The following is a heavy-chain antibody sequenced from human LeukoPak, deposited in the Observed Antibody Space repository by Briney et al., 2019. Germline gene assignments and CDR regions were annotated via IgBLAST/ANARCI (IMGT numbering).Heavy chain of an antibody. D-gene: IGHD3/OR15-3a*01. CDR2: ITYNGSNK. Sequence: PGEYLRLSCAASGFTFSSYGMHWVRQAPGKGLEWVAVITYNGSNKYYADSVKGRFTISRDNFKNTLYLQMNSLRAEDTAVYYCAKDDFTRGGAFDVWGQGTMVTV. CDR1: GFTFSSYG. CDR3: AKDDFTRGGAFDV. J-gene: IGHJ3*01. V-gene: IGHV3-30*18.